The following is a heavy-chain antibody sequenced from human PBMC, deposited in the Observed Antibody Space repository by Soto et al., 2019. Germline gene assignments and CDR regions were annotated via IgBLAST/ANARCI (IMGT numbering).Heavy chain of an antibody. CDR3: ARLRFGTQGTYYYVMDF. V-gene: IGHV4-4*02. Sequence: SEILSLTCTVSGGSITSGDNYWSWVRQPPGKGLEWIGEIYHSGSTNYNPSLKSRVTISVDKSKNQFSLKLSSVTAADTAVYYCARLRFGTQGTYYYVMDFWGQGTTVTVSS. CDR1: GGSITSGDNY. CDR2: IYHSGST. J-gene: IGHJ6*02. D-gene: IGHD3-10*01.